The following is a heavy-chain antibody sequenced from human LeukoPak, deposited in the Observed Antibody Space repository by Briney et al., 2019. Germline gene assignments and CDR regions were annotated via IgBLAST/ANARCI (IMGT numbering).Heavy chain of an antibody. V-gene: IGHV3-48*02. CDR1: GFTFSSYS. D-gene: IGHD3-10*01. CDR2: ISSSSSTI. Sequence: SGGSLRLSCAASGFTFSSYSMNWVRQAPGKGLEWVSYISSSSSTIYYADSVKGRFTISRDNAKNSLYLQMNSLRDEDTPVYYCARDALGAGDNWFDPWGQGTLVTVSS. CDR3: ARDALGAGDNWFDP. J-gene: IGHJ5*02.